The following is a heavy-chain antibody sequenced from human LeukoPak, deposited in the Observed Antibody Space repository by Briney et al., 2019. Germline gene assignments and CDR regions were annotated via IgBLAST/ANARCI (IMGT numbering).Heavy chain of an antibody. J-gene: IGHJ4*02. D-gene: IGHD1-26*01. V-gene: IGHV1-58*02. CDR3: AAVQVGANYYFDY. CDR1: GFTFTSSA. CDR2: IVVGSGNT. Sequence: SVKVSCKASGFTFTSSAMQWVRRARGQRLEWIGWIVVGSGNTNYAQKFQERVTITRDMSTSRAYMELSSLRSEDTAVYYCAAVQVGANYYFDYWGQGTLVTVSS.